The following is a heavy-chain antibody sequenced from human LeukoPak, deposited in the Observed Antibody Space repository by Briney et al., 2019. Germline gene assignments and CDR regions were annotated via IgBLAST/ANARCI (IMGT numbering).Heavy chain of an antibody. D-gene: IGHD4-17*01. V-gene: IGHV4-34*01. CDR3: TRMTTGHDY. J-gene: IGHJ4*02. CDR2: INHSGYT. Sequence: SETLSLTCAVSGVSFDDYYWAWVRQTPGKGLEWIGEINHSGYTNDSPSLKSRVTLSIDTSRKQSSLNLRSVTVADAGIYFCTRMTTGHDYWGQGTLVTVSS. CDR1: GVSFDDYY.